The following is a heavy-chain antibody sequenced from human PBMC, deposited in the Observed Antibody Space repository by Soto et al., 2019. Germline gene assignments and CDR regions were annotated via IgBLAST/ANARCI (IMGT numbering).Heavy chain of an antibody. CDR3: AGAPESVYAGVGMDV. D-gene: IGHD2-8*01. J-gene: IGHJ6*02. CDR2: ISNSGYTI. V-gene: IGHV3-11*01. Sequence: QVHLVESGGGLVKPGGSLRLSCAASGFTFSDYYMSWNRQAPGKGLEWISYISNSGYTIHYADSVKGRFTVSRDNTRNSFLLKRNSWGAEDRAVFLCAGAPESVYAGVGMDVGGQGPTVTVPS. CDR1: GFTFSDYY.